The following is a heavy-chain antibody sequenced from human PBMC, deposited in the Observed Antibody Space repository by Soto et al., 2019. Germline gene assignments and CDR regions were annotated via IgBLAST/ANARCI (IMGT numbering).Heavy chain of an antibody. CDR3: ARAGGQYCTTTSCYTFFDY. V-gene: IGHV3-74*01. CDR2: INSDGSST. D-gene: IGHD2-2*02. Sequence: GGSLRLSCAASGFTLSRFMMNWVRQAPGQGLEWIAYINSDGSSTNYADSVKGRFIISRDNAKNTLYLQMDSLRAEDTAVYYCARAGGQYCTTTSCYTFFDYWGQGILVTVSS. CDR1: GFTLSRFM. J-gene: IGHJ4*02.